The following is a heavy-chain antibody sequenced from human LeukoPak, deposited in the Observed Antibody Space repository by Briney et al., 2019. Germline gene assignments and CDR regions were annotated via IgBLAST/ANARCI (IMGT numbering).Heavy chain of an antibody. CDR2: IIPIFGTA. D-gene: IGHD3-10*01. V-gene: IGHV1-69*13. CDR1: GGTFSSYA. Sequence: ASVKVSCKASGGTFSSYAISWVRQAPGQGLEWMGGIIPIFGTANYAQKFQGRVTITADESTSTAYMELSSLRSEDTAVYYCARTWIYKNWFGPWGQGTLVTVFS. J-gene: IGHJ5*01. CDR3: ARTWIYKNWFGP.